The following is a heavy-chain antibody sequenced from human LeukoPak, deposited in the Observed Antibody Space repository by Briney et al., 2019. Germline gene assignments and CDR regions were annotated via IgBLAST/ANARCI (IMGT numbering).Heavy chain of an antibody. J-gene: IGHJ4*02. D-gene: IGHD2-2*01. Sequence: PGGSLRLSCAASGFTFSSYSMNWVRQAPGKGLEWVSSISSSSSYIYYADSVKGRFTISRDNAKNSLYLQMNSLRAEDTAVYYCARVLVPAATIDYWGQGTLVTVSS. CDR2: ISSSSSYI. CDR1: GFTFSSYS. CDR3: ARVLVPAATIDY. V-gene: IGHV3-21*01.